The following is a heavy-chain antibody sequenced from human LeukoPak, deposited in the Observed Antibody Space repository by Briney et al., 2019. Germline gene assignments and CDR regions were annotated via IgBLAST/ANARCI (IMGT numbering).Heavy chain of an antibody. V-gene: IGHV3-23*01. J-gene: IGHJ6*02. CDR2: ISGSGGST. Sequence: QPGGSLRLSCAASGFTFSSYAMSWVRQAPGKGLEWVSAISGSGGSTYYADSVKGRFTISRDNSKNTLYLQMNSLRAEDTAVYYCAKATTVTTEGDYYYYYGMDVWGQGTTVTVSS. CDR3: AKATTVTTEGDYYYYYGMDV. CDR1: GFTFSSYA. D-gene: IGHD4-17*01.